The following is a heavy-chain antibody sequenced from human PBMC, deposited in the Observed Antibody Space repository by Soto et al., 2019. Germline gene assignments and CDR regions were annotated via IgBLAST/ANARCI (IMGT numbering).Heavy chain of an antibody. Sequence: QVQLQQWGAGLLKPSETLSLTCAVYGGPLSGFYWSWIRQPPGKGLEWIGKINHIGTTNYNPSLKSRVTISMDTSKSQFSLRLSSVTAADTAMYYCARLPSGAFWGPGTPVTVSS. J-gene: IGHJ1*01. CDR1: GGPLSGFY. D-gene: IGHD3-10*01. V-gene: IGHV4-34*02. CDR3: ARLPSGAF. CDR2: INHIGTT.